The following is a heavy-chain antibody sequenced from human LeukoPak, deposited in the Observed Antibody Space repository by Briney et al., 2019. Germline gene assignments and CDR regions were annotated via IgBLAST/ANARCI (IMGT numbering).Heavy chain of an antibody. CDR3: AKVEGSSWYSDDY. J-gene: IGHJ4*02. CDR2: ISWNSGSI. CDR1: GFTFDDYA. Sequence: PGRSLRLSCAASGFTFDDYAMHWVRQAPGKGLEWVSGISWNSGSIGYADSVKGRFTISRDNAKNSLYLQMNSLRAEDTALYYCAKVEGSSWYSDDYWGQGTLVTVSS. V-gene: IGHV3-9*01. D-gene: IGHD6-13*01.